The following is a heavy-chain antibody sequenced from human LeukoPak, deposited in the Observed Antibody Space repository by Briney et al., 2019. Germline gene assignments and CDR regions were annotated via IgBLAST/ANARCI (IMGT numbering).Heavy chain of an antibody. CDR2: IYSSGTN. Sequence: SETLSLTCNVSDGSSSRNYWSWIRQPPGKGLEWIGYIYSSGTNNYNPSLKSRVTLSVNTSKIQFSLKLNSVTAADTAVYYCARHVSYTGDAFDIWGQGTMVTVSS. J-gene: IGHJ3*02. CDR3: ARHVSYTGDAFDI. CDR1: DGSSSRNY. V-gene: IGHV4-59*08. D-gene: IGHD1-26*01.